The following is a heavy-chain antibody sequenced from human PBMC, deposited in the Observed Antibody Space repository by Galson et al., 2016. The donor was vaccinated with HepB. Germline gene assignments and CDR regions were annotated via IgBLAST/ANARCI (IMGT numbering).Heavy chain of an antibody. J-gene: IGHJ6*02. V-gene: IGHV3-33*01. D-gene: IGHD6-19*01. CDR1: GFTFSSYG. Sequence: SLRLSCAASGFTFSSYGMHWVRQAPGKGLEWVTVIWYDGSNKYYADSVKGRFTISRDNSKNTLYLQMNSLRAEDTAVYYCARGSSGWYGGKINYYDMGVWGQGTTVTVSS. CDR3: ARGSSGWYGGKINYYDMGV. CDR2: IWYDGSNK.